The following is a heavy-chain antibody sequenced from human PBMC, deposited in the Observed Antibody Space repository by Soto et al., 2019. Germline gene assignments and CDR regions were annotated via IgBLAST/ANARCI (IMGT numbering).Heavy chain of an antibody. CDR2: FSGSDGGT. V-gene: IGHV3-23*01. Sequence: GGSLRLSCAASGFSFREYDMSWVRQSPGKGLEWVSGFSGSDGGTYYADSVKGRFTVSSGSSVNTLYLQMNSLRAEDTAVYYCAKERWDGYNSLDYWGRGTLVTVSS. D-gene: IGHD5-12*01. CDR1: GFSFREYD. J-gene: IGHJ4*02. CDR3: AKERWDGYNSLDY.